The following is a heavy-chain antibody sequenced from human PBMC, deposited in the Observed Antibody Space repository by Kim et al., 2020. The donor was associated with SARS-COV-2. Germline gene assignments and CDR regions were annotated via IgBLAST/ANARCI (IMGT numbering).Heavy chain of an antibody. CDR3: ARAPRGWSPFDY. Sequence: GGSLRLSCAASGFTFSSYDMHWVRQATGKGLEWVSAIGTAGDTYYPGSVKGRFTISRENAKNSLYLQMNSLRAGDTAVYYCARAPRGWSPFDYWGQGTLVTVSS. CDR1: GFTFSSYD. V-gene: IGHV3-13*01. D-gene: IGHD6-19*01. CDR2: IGTAGDT. J-gene: IGHJ4*02.